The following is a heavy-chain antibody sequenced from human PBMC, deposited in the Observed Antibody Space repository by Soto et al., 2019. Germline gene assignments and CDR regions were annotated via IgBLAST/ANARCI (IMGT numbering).Heavy chain of an antibody. CDR3: ARGAPYSSSSGYYYGMDV. J-gene: IGHJ6*02. CDR1: GYSFTSYW. CDR2: IYPGDSDT. V-gene: IGHV5-51*01. D-gene: IGHD6-6*01. Sequence: HGESLKISCKGSGYSFTSYWIGWVRQMPGKGLEWMGIIYPGDSDTRYSPSFQGQVTISADKSISTAYLQWSSLKASDTAMYYCARGAPYSSSSGYYYGMDVWGQGTTVTVSS.